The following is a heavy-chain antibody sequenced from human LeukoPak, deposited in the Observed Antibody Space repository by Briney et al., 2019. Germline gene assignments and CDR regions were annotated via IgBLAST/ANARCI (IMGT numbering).Heavy chain of an antibody. V-gene: IGHV3-9*01. CDR3: AKDINGGGGLSTFDY. J-gene: IGHJ4*02. D-gene: IGHD3-10*01. CDR2: ISWNSGSI. Sequence: GGSLRLSCAASGFTFDDYAMHWVRQAPGKGLEWVSGISWNSGSIGYADSVKGRFTISRDNAKNSLYLQMNSLRAEDTALYYCAKDINGGGGLSTFDYWGQGTLVTVSS. CDR1: GFTFDDYA.